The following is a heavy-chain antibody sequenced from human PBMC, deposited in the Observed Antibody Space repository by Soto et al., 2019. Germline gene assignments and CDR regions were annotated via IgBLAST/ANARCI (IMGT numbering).Heavy chain of an antibody. CDR3: AREDRPGPTTVVPAAIREYYYYGMDV. CDR1: GFTFSSYS. Sequence: QPGGSLRLSCAASGFTFSSYSMNWVRQAPGKGLEWVSYISSSSSTIYYADSVKGRFTISRDNAKNSLYLQMNSLRDEGTAVYYCAREDRPGPTTVVPAAIREYYYYGMDVWGQGTTVTVSS. J-gene: IGHJ6*02. CDR2: ISSSSSTI. V-gene: IGHV3-48*02. D-gene: IGHD2-2*02.